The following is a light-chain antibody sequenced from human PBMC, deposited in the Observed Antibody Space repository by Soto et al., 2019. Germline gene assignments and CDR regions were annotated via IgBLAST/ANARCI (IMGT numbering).Light chain of an antibody. CDR3: CSYTTSNTRQIV. J-gene: IGLJ1*01. CDR1: SSDVGGYNY. CDR2: DVS. Sequence: QSVLTKPASVNGFPGQSITISCTGTSSDVGGYNYVSWYQQHPGKAPKFMIYDVSNRPSGVSNRFSGSKSGNTASLTISGLQAEDEADYYCCSYTTSNTRQIVFGTGTKVTVL. V-gene: IGLV2-14*01.